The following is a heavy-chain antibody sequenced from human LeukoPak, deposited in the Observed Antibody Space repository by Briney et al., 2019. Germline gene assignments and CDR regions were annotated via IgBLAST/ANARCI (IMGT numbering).Heavy chain of an antibody. CDR3: VRGYSYGWFDP. J-gene: IGHJ5*02. V-gene: IGHV3-21*04. D-gene: IGHD5-18*01. CDR1: GFTFSSYS. CDR2: ISSSSSYI. Sequence: GGSLRLSCAASGFTFSSYSMNWVRQAPGKGLEWVSSISSSSSYIYYADSVKGRFTISRDNSKNTLYLQMNSLRAEDTAVYYCVRGYSYGWFDPWGQGTLVTVSS.